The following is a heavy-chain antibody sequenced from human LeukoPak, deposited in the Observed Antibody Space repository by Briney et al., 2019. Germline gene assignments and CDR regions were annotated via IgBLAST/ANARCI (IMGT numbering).Heavy chain of an antibody. CDR2: INPNSGGT. Sequence: GAPVKVSCKASGYTFTGYYMHWVRQAPGQGLEWMGWINPNSGGTNYAQKFQGWVTMTRDTSISTAYMELSRLRSDDTAVYYCATVGYDSSGYYYDYWGQGTLVTVSS. D-gene: IGHD3-22*01. J-gene: IGHJ4*02. CDR1: GYTFTGYY. CDR3: ATVGYDSSGYYYDY. V-gene: IGHV1-2*04.